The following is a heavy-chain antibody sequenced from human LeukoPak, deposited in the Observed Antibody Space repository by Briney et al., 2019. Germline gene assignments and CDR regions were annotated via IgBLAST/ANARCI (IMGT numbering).Heavy chain of an antibody. CDR1: GYSISSGYY. CDR2: IYHSGST. Sequence: NTSETLSLTCTVSGYSISSGYYWGWIRQPPGKGLEWIGSIYHSGSTYYNPSLKSRVTISVDTSENQLSLKLRSVTAADTAVYYCARGRYIDSARGKTIDSGSYNVFDRRGQGTLVTVSS. D-gene: IGHD3-10*01. V-gene: IGHV4-38-2*02. CDR3: ARGRYIDSARGKTIDSGSYNVFDR. J-gene: IGHJ4*02.